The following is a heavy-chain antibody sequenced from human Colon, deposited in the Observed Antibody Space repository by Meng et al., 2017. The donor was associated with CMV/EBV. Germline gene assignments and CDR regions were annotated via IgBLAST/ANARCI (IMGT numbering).Heavy chain of an antibody. D-gene: IGHD4-23*01. V-gene: IGHV3-23*01. CDR1: GFTFSSFD. CDR2: ISGSGGDT. Sequence: GESLKISCAASGFTFSSFDMSWVRQAPGKGLEWVSTISGSGGDTYYAGSVKGGFTISRDNSKNTVYFQMNSLRADDTAVYYCAKAPYDYDDNSYYFDYWGQGTLVTVSS. CDR3: AKAPYDYDDNSYYFDY. J-gene: IGHJ4*02.